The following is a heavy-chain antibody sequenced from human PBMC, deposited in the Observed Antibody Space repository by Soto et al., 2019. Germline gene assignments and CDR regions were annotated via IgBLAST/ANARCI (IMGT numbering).Heavy chain of an antibody. V-gene: IGHV3-33*01. CDR1: GFTFSSYG. J-gene: IGHJ3*02. CDR3: ARVGYTVTTYAFDI. D-gene: IGHD4-17*01. CDR2: IWYDGSNK. Sequence: GGSLRLSCAASGFTFSSYGMHWVRQAPGKGLEWVAVIWYDGSNKYYADSVKGRFTISRDNSKNTLYLQMNSLRAEDTAVYYCARVGYTVTTYAFDIWGQGTMVTVSS.